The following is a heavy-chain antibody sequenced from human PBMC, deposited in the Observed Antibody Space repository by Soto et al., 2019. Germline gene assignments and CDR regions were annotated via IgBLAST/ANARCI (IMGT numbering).Heavy chain of an antibody. CDR3: ARGDSEWLLFH. CDR2: MNPNTGDT. J-gene: IGHJ4*02. CDR1: GYTFNNYD. D-gene: IGHD3-3*01. Sequence: GASVKVSCKASGYTFNNYDINWVRQAAGQGLEWMGWMNPNTGDTGYAQKFQGRVTMTRNTAISTAYMELSSLRSEDTAVYYCARGDSEWLLFHWGQGTLVTVSS. V-gene: IGHV1-8*01.